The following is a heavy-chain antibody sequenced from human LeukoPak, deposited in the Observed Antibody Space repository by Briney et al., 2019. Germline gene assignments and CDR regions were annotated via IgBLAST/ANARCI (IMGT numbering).Heavy chain of an antibody. J-gene: IGHJ4*02. CDR2: INPTGGT. V-gene: IGHV1-2*02. CDR3: ARDLGWSSSH. Sequence: ASVKVSCKASGYTFTGHYMNWVRLAPGQGLEWMGWINPTGGTTYAQKFQDRVTMTRDTSINTAYMELSGLRSDDTAVYYCARDLGWSSSHLGQGTLVSVSS. D-gene: IGHD6-6*01. CDR1: GYTFTGHY.